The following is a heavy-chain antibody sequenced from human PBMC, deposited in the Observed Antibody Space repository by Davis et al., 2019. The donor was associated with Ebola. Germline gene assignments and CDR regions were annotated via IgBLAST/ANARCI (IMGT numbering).Heavy chain of an antibody. CDR3: ARERLWFGEWGWFDP. D-gene: IGHD3-10*01. CDR2: ISAYNGNT. V-gene: IGHV1-18*01. Sequence: ASVKVSCKASGYTFTSYGISWVRQAPGQGLEWMGWISAYNGNTNYAQKLQGRVTMTTDTSTSTAYMELRSLRSDDTAVYYCARERLWFGEWGWFDPWGQGTLVTVSS. CDR1: GYTFTSYG. J-gene: IGHJ5*02.